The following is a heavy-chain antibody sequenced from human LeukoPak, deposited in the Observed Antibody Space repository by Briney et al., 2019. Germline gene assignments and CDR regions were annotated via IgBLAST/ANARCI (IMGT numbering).Heavy chain of an antibody. D-gene: IGHD6-13*01. V-gene: IGHV1-69*06. CDR1: GGTFSSYA. CDR2: IIPIFGTA. CDR3: ASEDGYSSSWYYFDY. Sequence: SVKVSCKASGGTFSSYAISWVRQAPGQGLEWKGGIIPIFGTANYAQKFQGRVTITADKSTSTAYMELSSLRSEDTAVYYCASEDGYSSSWYYFDYWGQGTTVTVSS. J-gene: IGHJ4*03.